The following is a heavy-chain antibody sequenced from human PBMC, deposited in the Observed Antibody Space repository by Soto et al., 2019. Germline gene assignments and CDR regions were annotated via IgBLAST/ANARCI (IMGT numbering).Heavy chain of an antibody. Sequence: LSLTCAVSGGSFTSNNWWTWVRQPPGQGLEWIGEIYRTGSTNYNPSLKSRVTISLDKSENQFSLKVTSLTAADTAVYYCASRDPGTSVDYWGQGTLVTSPQ. D-gene: IGHD1-7*01. CDR1: GGSFTSNNW. CDR3: ASRDPGTSVDY. V-gene: IGHV4-4*02. J-gene: IGHJ4*02. CDR2: IYRTGST.